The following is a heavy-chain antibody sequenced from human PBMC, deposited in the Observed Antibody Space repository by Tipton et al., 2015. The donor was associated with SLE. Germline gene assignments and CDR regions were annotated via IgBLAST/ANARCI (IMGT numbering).Heavy chain of an antibody. D-gene: IGHD3-16*02. V-gene: IGHV4-61*09. CDR3: ARGHDYVWGTYRQGYYFDY. J-gene: IGHJ4*02. CDR2: IYTSGST. CDR1: GGSISSGSYY. Sequence: TLSLTCTVSGGSISSGSYYWSWIRQPAGKGLEWIGYIYTSGSTNYNPSLKSRVTISVDTSKNQFSLKLSSVTAADTAVYYCARGHDYVWGTYRQGYYFDYWVQGTLVTVSS.